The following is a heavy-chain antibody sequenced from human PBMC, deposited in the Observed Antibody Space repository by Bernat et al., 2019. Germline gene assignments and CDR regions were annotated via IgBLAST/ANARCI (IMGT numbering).Heavy chain of an antibody. D-gene: IGHD4-17*01. CDR3: AKGESVTRNSDAFDI. Sequence: EVQLVESGGGLVQPGGSLRLSCSASGFTFSTYVMHWVRQAPGKGLEYVSAISSNGGSTYYADSVKGRFTISRDNSKNTLYLQMSSLRAEDTAVYYCAKGESVTRNSDAFDIWGQGTMVTVSS. CDR1: GFTFSTYV. V-gene: IGHV3-64D*06. CDR2: ISSNGGST. J-gene: IGHJ3*02.